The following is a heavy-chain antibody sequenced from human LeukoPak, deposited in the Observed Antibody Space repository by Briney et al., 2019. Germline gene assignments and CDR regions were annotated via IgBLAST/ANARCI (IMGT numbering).Heavy chain of an antibody. D-gene: IGHD1-26*01. CDR3: ARGELGYFQH. J-gene: IGHJ1*01. Sequence: PSETRSLTCAVYGGSFSGYYWSWVRQPPGKGLEWIGEINHSGSTNYNPSLKSRVTISVDTSKNQFSLKLSSVTAADTAVYYCARGELGYFQHWGQGTLVTVSS. V-gene: IGHV4-34*01. CDR1: GGSFSGYY. CDR2: INHSGST.